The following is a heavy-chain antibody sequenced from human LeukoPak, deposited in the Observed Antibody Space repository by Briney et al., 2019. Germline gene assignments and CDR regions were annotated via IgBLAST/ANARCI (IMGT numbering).Heavy chain of an antibody. Sequence: SGSTYYNPSLKSRVTISVDTSKNQFSLKLSSVTAADTAVYYCARPGGYCSGGSCYHYGMDVWGQGTTVTVSS. CDR2: SGST. D-gene: IGHD2-15*01. V-gene: IGHV4-39*01. CDR3: ARPGGYCSGGSCYHYGMDV. J-gene: IGHJ6*02.